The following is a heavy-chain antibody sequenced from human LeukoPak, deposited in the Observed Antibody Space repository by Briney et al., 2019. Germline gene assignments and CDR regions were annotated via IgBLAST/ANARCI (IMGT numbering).Heavy chain of an antibody. CDR3: AKGVRVRGVIN. CDR1: GFTFDDYA. J-gene: IGHJ4*02. Sequence: PGGSLRLSCAASGFTFDDYAMHWVRQAPGKGLEWVSGISWNSGSIGYADSVKGRFTISRDNAKNSLYLQMNSLRAEDTALYYCAKGVRVRGVINWGQGTLVTVSS. V-gene: IGHV3-9*01. CDR2: ISWNSGSI. D-gene: IGHD3-10*01.